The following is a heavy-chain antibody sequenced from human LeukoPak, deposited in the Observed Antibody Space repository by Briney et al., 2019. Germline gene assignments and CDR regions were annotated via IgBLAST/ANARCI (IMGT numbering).Heavy chain of an antibody. V-gene: IGHV4-34*01. CDR1: GGSFSGYY. CDR3: ARRGLRFLESVKYSWFDP. J-gene: IGHJ5*02. Sequence: SETLSLTCAVYGGSFSGYYWSWIRQPPGKGLELIGEINHSGRTNYNPSLRSRVTISVDTSRNRFSLKLSSVAAADTAIYFCARRGLRFLESVKYSWFDPWGQGTLVTVSS. D-gene: IGHD3-3*01. CDR2: INHSGRT.